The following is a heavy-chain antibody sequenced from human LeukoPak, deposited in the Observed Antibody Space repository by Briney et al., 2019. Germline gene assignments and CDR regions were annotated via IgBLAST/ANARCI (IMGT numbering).Heavy chain of an antibody. J-gene: IGHJ5*02. CDR3: ARPVRGP. CDR1: GGSFSSYY. Sequence: SETLSLTCAVYGGSFSSYYRSWIRQPPGKGLEWIGEINHSGSTNYNPSLKSRVTISVDTSTNQFSLKVSSVTAADTAMYYCARPVRGPWGQGTLVTVSS. CDR2: INHSGST. V-gene: IGHV4-34*01.